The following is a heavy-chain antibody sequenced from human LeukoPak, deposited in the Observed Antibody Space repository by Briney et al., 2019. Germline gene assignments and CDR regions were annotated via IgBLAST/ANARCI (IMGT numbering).Heavy chain of an antibody. D-gene: IGHD4-23*01. CDR3: AKDLSVVMAWYNWFDP. Sequence: GGSLRLSCAASGFTFSSYAMSWVRQAPGKGLEWVSAISGSGGSTYYADSVKGRFTISRDNSKNTLYLQMNSLRAEDTAVYYCAKDLSVVMAWYNWFDPWGQGTLVTVSS. J-gene: IGHJ5*02. CDR1: GFTFSSYA. CDR2: ISGSGGST. V-gene: IGHV3-23*01.